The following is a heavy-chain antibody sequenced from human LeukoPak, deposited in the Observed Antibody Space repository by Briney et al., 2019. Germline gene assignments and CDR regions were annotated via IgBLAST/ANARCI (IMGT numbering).Heavy chain of an antibody. CDR1: GYTFTSYD. Sequence: GASVKVSCKASGYTFTSYDINWVRQATGQGLEWMGWMNPNSGNTGHAQKFQGRVTMTRNTSISTAYMELSSLRSEDTAVYYCARVLSSIPSRPFDYWGQGTLVTVSS. D-gene: IGHD6-6*01. J-gene: IGHJ4*02. CDR2: MNPNSGNT. V-gene: IGHV1-8*01. CDR3: ARVLSSIPSRPFDY.